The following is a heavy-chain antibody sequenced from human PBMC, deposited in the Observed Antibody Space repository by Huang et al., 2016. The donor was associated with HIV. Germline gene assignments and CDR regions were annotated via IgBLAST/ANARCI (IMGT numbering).Heavy chain of an antibody. V-gene: IGHV4-4*07. CDR1: GASISNYY. J-gene: IGHJ4*02. CDR3: ARVEGSSYGFWD. D-gene: IGHD5-18*01. Sequence: QVQMQESGPGLVKPSETLSLTCTVSGASISNYYWSWIRQPAGKGLEWIGRISTTISTNYDPSLKSRVSMSVDTSRNQFSLRRTSVTAADTAVYYCARVEGSSYGFWDWGQGTLVTVSS. CDR2: ISTTIST.